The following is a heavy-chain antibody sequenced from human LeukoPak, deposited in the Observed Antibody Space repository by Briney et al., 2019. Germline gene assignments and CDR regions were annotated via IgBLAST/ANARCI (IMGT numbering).Heavy chain of an antibody. J-gene: IGHJ4*02. CDR1: GFTLSDYY. CDR2: ISSSGSII. Sequence: GGSLRLSCAASGFTLSDYYMSWIRQAPGKGLEWVSYISSSGSIIYYADSVKGRFTISRDNAKNTLYLQMNSLRAEDTAVYYCARDLGGGWYFNWGQGTLVTVSS. CDR3: ARDLGGGWYFN. D-gene: IGHD2-15*01. V-gene: IGHV3-11*04.